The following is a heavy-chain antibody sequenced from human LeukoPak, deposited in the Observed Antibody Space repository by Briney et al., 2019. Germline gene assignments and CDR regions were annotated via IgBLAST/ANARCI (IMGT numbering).Heavy chain of an antibody. CDR1: GFTFSTYS. D-gene: IGHD6-13*01. V-gene: IGHV3-21*01. J-gene: IGHJ5*01. Sequence: GGSLRLSCAASGFTFSTYSMNWVRQTPGKGLEWVSSISSSSSYIYYADSMKGRFSISRDNAKNSLYLQMSSLRAEDTAIYYCARDLFNAGYSNSGDSWGQGTPVTVSS. CDR3: ARDLFNAGYSNSGDS. CDR2: ISSSSSYI.